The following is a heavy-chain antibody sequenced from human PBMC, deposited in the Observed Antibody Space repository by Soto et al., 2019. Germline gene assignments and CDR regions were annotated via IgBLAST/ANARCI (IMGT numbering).Heavy chain of an antibody. V-gene: IGHV3-66*01. CDR2: IYSGGRT. Sequence: HPGGSLRLSCAASGFTFSSYAMHWVRQAPGKGLEWVSVIYSGGRTYYADSVKGRFTISRDNSKNTLYLQMNSLRAEDTAVYYCARIVSGWPPSNYYYGMDVWGQGTTVTVSS. J-gene: IGHJ6*02. CDR1: GFTFSSYA. D-gene: IGHD6-19*01. CDR3: ARIVSGWPPSNYYYGMDV.